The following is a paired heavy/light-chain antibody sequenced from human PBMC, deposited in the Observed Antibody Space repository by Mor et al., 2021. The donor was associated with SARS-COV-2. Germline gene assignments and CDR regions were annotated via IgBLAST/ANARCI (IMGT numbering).Heavy chain of an antibody. Sequence: QVQLVESGGDIVQPGGSLRLSCAGSGFSFSDYAIHWVRQAPGKGLEWVAVISHDGTKKYYEDSVKGRFTISRDSSRNTVFLQLNSLRPEDTALFYCAKDLGSHYLYSYMDVWGKGTTVTVSS. V-gene: IGHV3-30*18. CDR2: ISHDGTKK. J-gene: IGHJ6*03. CDR3: AKDLGSHYLYSYMDV. D-gene: IGHD6-19*01. CDR1: GFSFSDYA.
Light chain of an antibody. V-gene: IGKV3-20*01. Sequence: EIVLTQSPGTLSLSPGRGATLSCRASQPVSSRYLAWYQQKPGQAVKLLIYGSSTRATGIPDRFSGSGSGTDFTLTISRLEPEDFAVYFCQHYGSSPLRLTFGGGTKVEIE. CDR2: GSS. J-gene: IGKJ4*01. CDR3: QHYGSSPLRLT. CDR1: QPVSSRY.